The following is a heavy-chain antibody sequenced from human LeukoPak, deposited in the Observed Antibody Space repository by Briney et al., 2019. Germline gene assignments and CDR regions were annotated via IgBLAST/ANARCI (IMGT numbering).Heavy chain of an antibody. CDR1: GYTFTGYY. V-gene: IGHV1-2*04. CDR2: INPNSGGT. J-gene: IGHJ4*02. Sequence: GASVNVSCKASGYTFTGYYMHWVRQAPGQGLEWMGWINPNSGGTNYAQKFQGWVTMTRDTSISTAYMELSRLRSDDTAVYHCARVLYHDSAIDYWGQGTLVTVSS. CDR3: ARVLYHDSAIDY. D-gene: IGHD2-2*02.